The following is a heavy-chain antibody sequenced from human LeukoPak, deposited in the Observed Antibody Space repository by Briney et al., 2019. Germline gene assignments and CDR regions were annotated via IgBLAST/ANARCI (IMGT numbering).Heavy chain of an antibody. D-gene: IGHD7-27*01. Sequence: GGSLRLSCAASGFLVSSKYMSWVRQAPGKGPEWVSVIYSGGSTYYADSVKGRFTISRDNSKNTLYLQMNSLRAEDTALYYCAREILTGYAFDIWGQGTMVTVSS. CDR1: GFLVSSKY. CDR3: AREILTGYAFDI. V-gene: IGHV3-66*01. CDR2: IYSGGST. J-gene: IGHJ3*02.